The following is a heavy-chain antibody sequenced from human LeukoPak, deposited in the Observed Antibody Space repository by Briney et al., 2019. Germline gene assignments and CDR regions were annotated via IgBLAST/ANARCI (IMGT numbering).Heavy chain of an antibody. Sequence: PGGSLRLSCAASGFTFSTYSMNWVRQAPGKGLEGVSSISSSSSTIYYADSVKGRFAISRDNAKNSLYLQMNGLRAEDTAVYYCARAEGPGDYPKIFDSWGQGTLVTVSS. CDR2: ISSSSSTI. CDR3: ARAEGPGDYPKIFDS. CDR1: GFTFSTYS. V-gene: IGHV3-21*01. J-gene: IGHJ4*02. D-gene: IGHD4-17*01.